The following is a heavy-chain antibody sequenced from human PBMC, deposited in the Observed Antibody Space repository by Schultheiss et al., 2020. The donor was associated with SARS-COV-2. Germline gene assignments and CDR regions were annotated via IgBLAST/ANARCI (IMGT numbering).Heavy chain of an antibody. CDR3: ARDRSGAAAEGIDYYYYGMDV. D-gene: IGHD6-13*01. CDR2: IYTSGST. CDR1: GGSFSGYY. J-gene: IGHJ6*02. V-gene: IGHV4-4*07. Sequence: SETLSLTCAVYGGSFSGYYWSWIRQPAGKGLEWIGRIYTSGSTNYNPSLKSRVTMSVDTSKNQFSLKLSSVTAADTAVYYCARDRSGAAAEGIDYYYYGMDVWGQGTTVTVSS.